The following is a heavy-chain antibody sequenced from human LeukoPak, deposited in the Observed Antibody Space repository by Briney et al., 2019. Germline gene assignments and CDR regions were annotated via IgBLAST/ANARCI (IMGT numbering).Heavy chain of an antibody. D-gene: IGHD1-26*01. CDR2: IHDSGST. V-gene: IGHV4-59*08. CDR3: ARHLNGGTYPLDH. Sequence: NPSETLSLTCTVSGGSIRSYYWSWIRQPPGKGLEWMAHIHDSGSTYYNPALKSRLTMSVDTSKNHYPLMLSSVTAADTAVYYCARHLNGGTYPLDHWGQGTLVTVSS. CDR1: GGSIRSYY. J-gene: IGHJ4*02.